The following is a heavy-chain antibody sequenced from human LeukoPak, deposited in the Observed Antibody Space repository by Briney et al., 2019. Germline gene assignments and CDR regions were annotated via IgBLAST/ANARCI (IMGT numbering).Heavy chain of an antibody. CDR2: IYPGDSDT. CDR1: GSRFTSSW. J-gene: IGHJ6*03. CDR3: ARQLDTAMVTGAGYYYYMDV. D-gene: IGHD5-18*01. Sequence: GESLKISFKGSGSRFTSSWIGWVRPMPGKGLEWMGIIYPGDSDTRYSPSFQGQVTISADKSISTAYLQWSSLKASDTAMYYCARQLDTAMVTGAGYYYYMDVWGKGTTVTVSS. V-gene: IGHV5-51*01.